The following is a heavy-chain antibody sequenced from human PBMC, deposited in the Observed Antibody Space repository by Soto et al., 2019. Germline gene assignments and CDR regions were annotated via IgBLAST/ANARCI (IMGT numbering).Heavy chain of an antibody. V-gene: IGHV3-74*01. Sequence: HPGGSLRLSCAASGFTFSSYWMHWVRQAPGKGLVWVSRINTDGSSTNYADSVKGRFTSSRDNAKNTLYLQLNSLRAEDTAMYYCARVAPSSSWYIDYRGQGTLVTGSS. D-gene: IGHD6-13*01. CDR2: INTDGSST. J-gene: IGHJ4*02. CDR3: ARVAPSSSWYIDY. CDR1: GFTFSSYW.